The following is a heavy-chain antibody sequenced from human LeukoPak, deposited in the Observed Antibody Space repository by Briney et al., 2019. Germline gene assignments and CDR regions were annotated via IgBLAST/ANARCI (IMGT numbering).Heavy chain of an antibody. J-gene: IGHJ6*02. CDR3: ARDLPYCSSTSCYYYGMDV. Sequence: GGSLRLSCAASGFTFSSYSMTWVRQAPGKGREWVSSISSSSSYIYYADSVKGRFTISRDNAKNSLYLQMNSLRAEDTAVYYCARDLPYCSSTSCYYYGMDVWGQGTTVTVSS. CDR2: ISSSSSYI. D-gene: IGHD2-2*01. V-gene: IGHV3-21*01. CDR1: GFTFSSYS.